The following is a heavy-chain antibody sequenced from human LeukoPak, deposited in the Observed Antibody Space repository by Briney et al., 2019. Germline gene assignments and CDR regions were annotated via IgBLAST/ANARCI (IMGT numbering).Heavy chain of an antibody. CDR3: TISESIAAAGTESNWFDP. CDR2: MNPNSGNT. CDR1: GYTFTSYD. D-gene: IGHD6-13*01. Sequence: ASVKVSCKASGYTFTSYDINWVRQATGQGLEWMGWMNPNSGNTGYAQKFQGRVTMTRNTSISTAYMELSSLRSEDTAVYYCTISESIAAAGTESNWFDPWGQGTLVTVSS. J-gene: IGHJ5*02. V-gene: IGHV1-8*01.